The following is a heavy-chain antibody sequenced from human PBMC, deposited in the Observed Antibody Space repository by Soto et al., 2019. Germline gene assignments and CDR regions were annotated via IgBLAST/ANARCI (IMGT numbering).Heavy chain of an antibody. CDR1: GFTFSSYG. J-gene: IGHJ3*02. V-gene: IGHV3-33*01. Sequence: PGGSLRLSCAASGFTFSSYGMHWVRQAPGKGLEWVAVIWYDGSNKYYADSVKGRFTISRDNSKNTLYLQMNSLRAADTAVYYCARALPGWSGYYDGAFDIWGQGTMVTVSS. D-gene: IGHD3-3*01. CDR2: IWYDGSNK. CDR3: ARALPGWSGYYDGAFDI.